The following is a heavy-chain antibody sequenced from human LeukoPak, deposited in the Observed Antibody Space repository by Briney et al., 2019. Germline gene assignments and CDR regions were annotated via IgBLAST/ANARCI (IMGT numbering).Heavy chain of an antibody. Sequence: SETLSLTCTVSGGSMSSYYWTWIRQPPGKGLEWIGYIYYSGSTHYNSSLKSRVTISVDTSKSQFSLKLSSVTAADTAVYYCARPNTYDVGNNAFDIWGQGTMVTVSS. J-gene: IGHJ3*02. CDR2: IYYSGST. CDR1: GGSMSSYY. V-gene: IGHV4-59*01. D-gene: IGHD2/OR15-2a*01. CDR3: ARPNTYDVGNNAFDI.